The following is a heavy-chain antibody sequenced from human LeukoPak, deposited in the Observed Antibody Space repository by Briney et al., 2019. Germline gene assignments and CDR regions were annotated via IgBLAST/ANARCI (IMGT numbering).Heavy chain of an antibody. J-gene: IGHJ5*02. CDR3: ARAATENLWFTDWFDP. D-gene: IGHD3-10*01. CDR2: IYYSGST. Sequence: SETLSLTCTVSGCSISSSGYYWSWLRQHPGKGLEWIGYIYYSGSTYYNPSLKSRVTISVDTSKNQFSLKLSSVTAADTAVYYCARAATENLWFTDWFDPWGQGTLVTVSS. CDR1: GCSISSSGYY. V-gene: IGHV4-31*03.